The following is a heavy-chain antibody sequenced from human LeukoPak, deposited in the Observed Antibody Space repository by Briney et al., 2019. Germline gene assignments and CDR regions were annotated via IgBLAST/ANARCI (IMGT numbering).Heavy chain of an antibody. CDR3: ARAPRLYAFDI. CDR2: ISYDGSNK. CDR1: GFTFSSYA. V-gene: IGHV3-30*04. J-gene: IGHJ3*02. D-gene: IGHD2/OR15-2a*01. Sequence: GGSLGLSCAASGFTFSSYAMHLVRQAPGKGLEWVAVISYDGSNKYYADSVKGRFTISRDNSKNTLYLQMDSLRAEDTAVYYCARAPRLYAFDIWGQGTMVTVSS.